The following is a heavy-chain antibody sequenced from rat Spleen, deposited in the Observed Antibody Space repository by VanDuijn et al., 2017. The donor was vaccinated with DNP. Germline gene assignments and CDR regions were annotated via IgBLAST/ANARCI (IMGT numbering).Heavy chain of an antibody. CDR3: ARWHLYLSYFDY. V-gene: IGHV2-16*01. CDR2: IWGGGST. CDR1: GFSLTNYG. Sequence: QVQLKESGPGLVQPSRTLSLTCTVSGFSLTNYGVSWVRQPPGKGLEWIAAIWGGGSTDYNSALKSRTRISRDTSKSQVLLERNSLQTEDTAMDFCARWHLYLSYFDYWGQGVMVTVSS. D-gene: IGHD1-2*01. J-gene: IGHJ2*01.